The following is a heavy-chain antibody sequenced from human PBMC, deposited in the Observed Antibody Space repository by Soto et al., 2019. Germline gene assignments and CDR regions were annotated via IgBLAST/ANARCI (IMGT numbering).Heavy chain of an antibody. CDR1: GFILNNYA. CDR3: VKRGRNWGAFVF. J-gene: IGHJ3*01. V-gene: IGHV3-23*01. D-gene: IGHD7-27*01. Sequence: VQLLESGGDLVQPGGSLRLSCVASGFILNNYAMSWVRQAPGKGLVWVSTIGGTEGDSDGVPWYEDSVKGRFTISRDSSANTLFLHMDKSRAEDSALYYCVKRGRNWGAFVFWGQGTTVVVSS. CDR2: IGGTEGDSDGVP.